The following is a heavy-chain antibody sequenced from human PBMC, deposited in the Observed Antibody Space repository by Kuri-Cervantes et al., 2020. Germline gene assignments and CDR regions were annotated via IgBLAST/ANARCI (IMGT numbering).Heavy chain of an antibody. J-gene: IGHJ3*02. V-gene: IGHV3-9*01. CDR2: VTWNSGII. CDR3: AKSRSGWYDGFDI. Sequence: SLKISCTASGFTFDDHGMHWVRQALGKGLEWVSGVTWNSGIIAYADSVKGRFTISRDNAKNSLYLQMNSLRVEDTALYYCAKSRSGWYDGFDIWGQGTMVTVSS. D-gene: IGHD6-19*01. CDR1: GFTFDDHG.